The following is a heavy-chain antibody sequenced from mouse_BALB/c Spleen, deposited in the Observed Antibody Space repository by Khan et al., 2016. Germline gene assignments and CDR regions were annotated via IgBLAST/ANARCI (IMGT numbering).Heavy chain of an antibody. D-gene: IGHD2-4*01. CDR1: GFTFNTYA. CDR3: VRQNYDYDGFAY. CDR2: IRSKSNNYAT. Sequence: EVQLVESGGGLVQPKGSLKLSCAASGFTFNTYAMNWVRQAPGKGLEWVARIRSKSNNYATYYADSVKDRFTISRDDSQSTLYRQMNNLKTEDTAMYYCVRQNYDYDGFAYWGQGTLVTVSA. V-gene: IGHV10-1*02. J-gene: IGHJ3*01.